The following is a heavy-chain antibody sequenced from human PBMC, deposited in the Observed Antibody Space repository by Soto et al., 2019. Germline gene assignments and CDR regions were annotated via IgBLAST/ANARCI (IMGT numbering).Heavy chain of an antibody. J-gene: IGHJ3*02. CDR3: ARDEGAGTSGRAFDI. CDR2: IIPIFGTA. Sequence: QVQLVQSGAEVKKPGSSVKVSCKASGGTFSSYAISWVRQAPGQGLEWMGGIIPIFGTANYAQKFQGRVTINADESTITDYMELSRLRYADTAVYYCARDEGAGTSGRAFDIWGKGTMVTVSS. CDR1: GGTFSSYA. D-gene: IGHD1-7*01. V-gene: IGHV1-69*01.